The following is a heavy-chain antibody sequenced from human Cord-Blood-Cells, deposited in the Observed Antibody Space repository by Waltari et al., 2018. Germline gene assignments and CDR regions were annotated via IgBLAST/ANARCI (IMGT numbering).Heavy chain of an antibody. Sequence: EVQLVDTGGGLIQPGGPLRLSCAASGLTVSRNDMSWARQAPGKGLEWVSVIYSGGSTYYAEAVKGRFTISIDNSKNTLYLQMNSLRAEDTAVYYCAREIAARLSGSWYFDLWGRGTLVTVSS. V-gene: IGHV3-53*02. CDR2: IYSGGST. J-gene: IGHJ2*01. CDR3: AREIAARLSGSWYFDL. CDR1: GLTVSRND. D-gene: IGHD6-6*01.